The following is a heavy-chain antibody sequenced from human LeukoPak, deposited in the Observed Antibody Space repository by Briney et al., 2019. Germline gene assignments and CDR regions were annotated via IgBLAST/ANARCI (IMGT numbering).Heavy chain of an antibody. CDR1: GGTFSSYA. D-gene: IGHD4-17*01. Sequence: SVKVSCKASGGTFSSYAISLVRQAPGQGLEWMGGIIPIFGTANYAQKFQGRVTITADESTSTAYMGLSSLRSEDTAVYYCARDPDYGDYVGIRSTSDYWGQGTLVTVSS. CDR3: ARDPDYGDYVGIRSTSDY. J-gene: IGHJ4*02. CDR2: IIPIFGTA. V-gene: IGHV1-69*13.